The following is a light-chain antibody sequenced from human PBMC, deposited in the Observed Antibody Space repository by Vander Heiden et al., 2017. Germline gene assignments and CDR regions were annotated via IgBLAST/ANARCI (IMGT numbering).Light chain of an antibody. CDR3: QQYGSSPPYT. CDR2: GAS. V-gene: IGKV3-20*01. CDR1: QSVSSSY. Sequence: EIVLTHSPGTLSLSPGERATLSCRASQSVSSSYLAWYQQKPGQAPRLLIYGASSRATGIPDSFSGSGSGTDFTLTISRLEPEDFAVYYCQQYGSSPPYTFGQGTKLEIK. J-gene: IGKJ2*01.